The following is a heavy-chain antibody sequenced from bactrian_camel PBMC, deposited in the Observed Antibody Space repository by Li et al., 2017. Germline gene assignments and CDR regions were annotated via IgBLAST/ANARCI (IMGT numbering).Heavy chain of an antibody. Sequence: VQLVESGGGLVQPGGSLRLSCTASGFTFSIAVMSWVRQVPGKGLEWVSAVKPDGQRTSYTDSVKGRFTISRDNAENTLYLQLTSLKTEDTAVYYCADFAGGSFNYWGQGTQVTVS. CDR1: GFTFSIAV. D-gene: IGHD4*01. CDR3: ADFAGGSFNY. V-gene: IGHV3S31*01. CDR2: VKPDGQRT. J-gene: IGHJ4*01.